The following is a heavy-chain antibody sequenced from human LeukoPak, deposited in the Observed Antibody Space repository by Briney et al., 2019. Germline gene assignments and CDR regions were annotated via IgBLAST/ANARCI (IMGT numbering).Heavy chain of an antibody. V-gene: IGHV1-2*02. CDR1: GYTFTGYY. Sequence: ASVKVSCKASGYTFTGYYMHWVRQAPGQGLEWMGWINPNSGGTNYAQKFQGRVTVTRDTSISTAYMELSRLRSDDTAVYYCARDYDYGENFDYWGQGTLVTVSS. J-gene: IGHJ4*02. D-gene: IGHD4-17*01. CDR2: INPNSGGT. CDR3: ARDYDYGENFDY.